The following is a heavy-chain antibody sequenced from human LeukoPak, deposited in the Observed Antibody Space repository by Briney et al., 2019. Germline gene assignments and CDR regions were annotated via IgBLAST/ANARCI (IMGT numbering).Heavy chain of an antibody. V-gene: IGHV3-74*01. CDR1: GLTFSRYW. J-gene: IGHJ4*02. CDR3: ARDQGYTFAL. D-gene: IGHD5-18*01. CDR2: INSDGSTT. Sequence: GGSLRLSCAASGLTFSRYWMHWVRQAPGKGLVWVSRINSDGSTTTYADSVKGRFTISRDNAKNTLYLQMNSLRAEDTAVYYCARDQGYTFALWGQGTLVTVSS.